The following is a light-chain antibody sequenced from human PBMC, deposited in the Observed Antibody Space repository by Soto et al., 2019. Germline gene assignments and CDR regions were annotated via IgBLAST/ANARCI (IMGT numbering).Light chain of an antibody. Sequence: EIVLTQSPGTLSLSPGERATLSCRASQSISSRYLGWYQQKPGQAPRLLIYGASSRATGIPDRFSGSGSGTDFTLTISRLEPEDFAVYYCQQYGSSPRTFGQGTKVEIK. CDR2: GAS. V-gene: IGKV3-20*01. J-gene: IGKJ1*01. CDR1: QSISSRY. CDR3: QQYGSSPRT.